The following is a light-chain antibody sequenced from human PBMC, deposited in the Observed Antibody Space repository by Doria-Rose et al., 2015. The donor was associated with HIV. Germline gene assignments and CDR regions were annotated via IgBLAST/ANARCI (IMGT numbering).Light chain of an antibody. CDR2: DGS. CDR3: HQYGTSWT. CDR1: QSSSSNY. V-gene: IGKV3-20*01. J-gene: IGKJ1*01. Sequence: TQSPGTLSLSPGERATLSCMASQSSSSNYLAWYQQKPGQAPSLLIYDGSTRATGIPDRFSASGSGTDFTLTINRLEPEDFALYYCHQYGTSWTFGQGTKVEI.